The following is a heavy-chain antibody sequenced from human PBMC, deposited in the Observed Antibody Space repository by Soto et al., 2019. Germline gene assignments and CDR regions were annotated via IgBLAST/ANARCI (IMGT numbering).Heavy chain of an antibody. J-gene: IGHJ4*02. Sequence: GGSLRLSCAASGFTFSSYAMHWARQAPGKGLEWVAVISYDGSNKYYADSVKGRFTISRDNSKNTLYLQMNSLRAEDTAVYYCAREGSYGFWVQQAPSYYFDYWGQGTLVTVSS. D-gene: IGHD5-18*01. CDR3: AREGSYGFWVQQAPSYYFDY. V-gene: IGHV3-30-3*01. CDR2: ISYDGSNK. CDR1: GFTFSSYA.